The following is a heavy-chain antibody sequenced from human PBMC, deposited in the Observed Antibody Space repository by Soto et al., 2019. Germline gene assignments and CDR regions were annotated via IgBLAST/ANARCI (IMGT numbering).Heavy chain of an antibody. CDR2: INHSGST. V-gene: IGHV4-34*01. Sequence: SSETLSLTCAVYGGSFSGYYWSWIRQPPGKGLEWIGEINHSGSTNYNPSLKSRVTISVDTSKNQFSLKLSSVTAADTAVYYCARGVYYDFWSGYYRLGNWFDPWGQGTLVTVSS. J-gene: IGHJ5*02. CDR1: GGSFSGYY. D-gene: IGHD3-3*01. CDR3: ARGVYYDFWSGYYRLGNWFDP.